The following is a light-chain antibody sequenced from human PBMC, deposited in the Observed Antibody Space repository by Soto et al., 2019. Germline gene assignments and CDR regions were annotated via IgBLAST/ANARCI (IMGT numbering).Light chain of an antibody. J-gene: IGLJ1*01. V-gene: IGLV1-47*01. CDR1: TSNIGSNY. Sequence: QSVLTQPPSASGTPGQGVTISCSGSTSNIGSNYVYWYQQLPGTAPKLLIYRNNQRPSGVTDRFAGSKSGTSASLAISGLRSDDEADYFCATWDDSLKGFYVFGTGTKLTVL. CDR3: ATWDDSLKGFYV. CDR2: RNN.